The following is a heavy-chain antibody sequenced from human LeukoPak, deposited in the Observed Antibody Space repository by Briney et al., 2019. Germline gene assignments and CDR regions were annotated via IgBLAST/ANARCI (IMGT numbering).Heavy chain of an antibody. CDR2: INPNSGGT. CDR1: GGTFNNYT. J-gene: IGHJ5*02. V-gene: IGHV1-2*02. CDR3: ARVAAGWELALST. D-gene: IGHD1-26*01. Sequence: ASVKVSCKASGGTFNNYTISWVRQAPGQGLEWMGWINPNSGGTNYAQKFQGRVTMTRDTSISTAYMELSRLRSDDTAVYYCARVAAGWELALSTWGQGTLVTVSS.